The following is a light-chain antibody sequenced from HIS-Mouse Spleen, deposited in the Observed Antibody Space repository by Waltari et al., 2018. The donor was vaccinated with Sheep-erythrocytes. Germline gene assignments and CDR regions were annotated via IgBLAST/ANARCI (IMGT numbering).Light chain of an antibody. J-gene: IGLJ2*01. CDR2: VNS. CDR1: GANIGAGYD. V-gene: IGLV1-40*01. Sequence: QPVLTQPPSVSGAPALRVTSSCTGSGANIGAGYDVHLYHQLPGPAPKPLLYVNSNRPSWVPDRFSGSKSGTSASLAITGLQAEDEADYYCQSYDSSLSAVVFGGGTKLTVL. CDR3: QSYDSSLSAVV.